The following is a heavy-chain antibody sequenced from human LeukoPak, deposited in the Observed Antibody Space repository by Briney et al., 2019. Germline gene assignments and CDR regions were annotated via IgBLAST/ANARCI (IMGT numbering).Heavy chain of an antibody. Sequence: ASVKVSCKASGYTFTSYGIGWVRQAPGQGLEWLGWISVYNGHTNYAQKLQGRVTMTTDTSTTTAYMELRTLRSDDTAVYYCARGGRWELPRPYAFDVWGQGTVVTVSS. V-gene: IGHV1-18*01. CDR3: ARGGRWELPRPYAFDV. J-gene: IGHJ3*01. CDR1: GYTFTSYG. D-gene: IGHD1-26*01. CDR2: ISVYNGHT.